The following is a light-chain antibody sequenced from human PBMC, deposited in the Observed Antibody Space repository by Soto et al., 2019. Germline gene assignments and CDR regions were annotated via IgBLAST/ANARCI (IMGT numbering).Light chain of an antibody. CDR3: QQYGSSPRT. Sequence: EIVLTQSPGTLSLSPGERATLSCRASQSLDSNSLAWYRQKPGQAPRLLIYRASSSATGIPERFSGSVSGTDFTLTISRLEPEDFAVYYCQQYGSSPRTFGQGTKVEIK. CDR2: RAS. CDR1: QSLDSNS. V-gene: IGKV3-20*01. J-gene: IGKJ1*01.